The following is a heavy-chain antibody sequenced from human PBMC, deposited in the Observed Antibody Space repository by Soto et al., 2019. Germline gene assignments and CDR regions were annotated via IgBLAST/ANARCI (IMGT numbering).Heavy chain of an antibody. CDR2: ISYDGSNK. J-gene: IGHJ4*02. CDR1: GFTFISYG. Sequence: QVQLVESGGGVVQPGRSLRLSCAASGFTFISYGRHWVRQAPGKGLEWVAVISYDGSNKYYADSVKGRFTISRDNSKNTLYLQMNSLRAEDTAVYYCAKVWGDYYDSSGSGYWGQGTLVTVSS. V-gene: IGHV3-30*18. D-gene: IGHD3-22*01. CDR3: AKVWGDYYDSSGSGY.